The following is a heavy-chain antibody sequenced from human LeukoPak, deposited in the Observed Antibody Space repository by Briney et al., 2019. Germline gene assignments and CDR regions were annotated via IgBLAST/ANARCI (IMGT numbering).Heavy chain of an antibody. V-gene: IGHV3-23*01. Sequence: GGSLRLSCAASGFTFSSYAMSWVRQAPGKGLEWVSAISGSGGSTYYADSVKGRFTISRDNSKNALYLQMNSLRAEDTAVYYCAKVHDSSGYGYFQHWGQGTLVTVSS. D-gene: IGHD3-22*01. CDR2: ISGSGGST. CDR1: GFTFSSYA. CDR3: AKVHDSSGYGYFQH. J-gene: IGHJ1*01.